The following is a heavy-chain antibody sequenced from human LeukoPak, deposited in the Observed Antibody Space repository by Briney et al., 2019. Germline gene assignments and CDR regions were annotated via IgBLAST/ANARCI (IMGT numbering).Heavy chain of an antibody. D-gene: IGHD4-17*01. Sequence: SVKVSCKASGFTFATSAVQWVRQARGQRLEWIGWIVVGSGHTNYAQKFQERVTITRDVSTSTAYMELSSLRSEDTAVYYCAATVTVTTGSTYYGMDVWGQGTTVTVSS. J-gene: IGHJ6*02. CDR1: GFTFATSA. V-gene: IGHV1-58*01. CDR2: IVVGSGHT. CDR3: AATVTVTTGSTYYGMDV.